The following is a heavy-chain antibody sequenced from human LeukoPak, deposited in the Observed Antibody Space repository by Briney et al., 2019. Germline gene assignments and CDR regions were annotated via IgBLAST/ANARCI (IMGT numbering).Heavy chain of an antibody. J-gene: IGHJ3*02. Sequence: PSETLSLTCAVYGGSFSGYYWSWIRQHPGKGLEWIGYIYYSGSTYYNPSLKSRVTISVDTSKNQFSLKLSSVTAADTAVYYCARLSDTIFGVVITYDAFDIWGQGTMVTVSS. CDR3: ARLSDTIFGVVITYDAFDI. D-gene: IGHD3-3*01. V-gene: IGHV4-31*11. CDR1: GGSFSGYY. CDR2: IYYSGST.